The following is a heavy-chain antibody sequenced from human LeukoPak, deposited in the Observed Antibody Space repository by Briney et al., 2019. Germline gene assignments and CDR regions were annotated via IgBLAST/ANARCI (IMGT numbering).Heavy chain of an antibody. J-gene: IGHJ5*02. Sequence: PSETLSLTCAVYGGSFSGYYWSWIRQPPGKGLEWIGEINHSGSTNFNPSLKSRVNISVDTSKNQFSLKLSSVTAADTAVYYCARAGNGFDPWGQGTLVTVSS. CDR2: INHSGST. V-gene: IGHV4-34*01. CDR1: GGSFSGYY. D-gene: IGHD1-1*01. CDR3: ARAGNGFDP.